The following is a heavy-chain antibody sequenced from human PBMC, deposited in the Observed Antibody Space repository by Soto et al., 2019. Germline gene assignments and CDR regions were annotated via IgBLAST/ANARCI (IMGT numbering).Heavy chain of an antibody. CDR2: IDHSGGT. Sequence: QVQLQQWGAGLSKPSETLSLTCAVYGGSFSGYYWSWIRQPPGKGLEWIGEIDHSGGTNYNPSLTSRVTISVSTSKNQFSLKLSSVTAADTAVYYCARGRLGGAANWGQGTLVTVSS. J-gene: IGHJ4*02. CDR3: ARGRLGGAAN. D-gene: IGHD3-16*01. V-gene: IGHV4-34*01. CDR1: GGSFSGYY.